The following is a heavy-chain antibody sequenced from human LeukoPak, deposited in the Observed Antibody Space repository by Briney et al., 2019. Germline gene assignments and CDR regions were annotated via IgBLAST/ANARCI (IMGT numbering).Heavy chain of an antibody. Sequence: SETLSLTCSVSGGSITSYYWSWIRQPPGKGLEWIGYIYYSGSINYNPSLKSRVTISVDTSKNQFSLKLSSVTAADTAVYYCARYDGYNSFNDYWGQGTLVTVSS. V-gene: IGHV4-59*01. CDR2: IYYSGSI. CDR3: ARYDGYNSFNDY. CDR1: GGSITSYY. D-gene: IGHD5-24*01. J-gene: IGHJ4*02.